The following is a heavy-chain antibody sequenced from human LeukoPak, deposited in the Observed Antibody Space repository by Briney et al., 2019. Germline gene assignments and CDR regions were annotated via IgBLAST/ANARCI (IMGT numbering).Heavy chain of an antibody. CDR3: ARALRRYYDFWSGYLVEANVTNWFDP. D-gene: IGHD3-3*01. CDR1: GGTFISYA. J-gene: IGHJ5*02. CDR2: IIPIFGTA. Sequence: GASVKVSCKASGGTFISYAISWVRQAPGQGLEWMGGIIPIFGTANYAQKFQGRVTITADESTSTAYMELSSLRSDDTAVYYCARALRRYYDFWSGYLVEANVTNWFDPWGQGTLVTVSS. V-gene: IGHV1-69*13.